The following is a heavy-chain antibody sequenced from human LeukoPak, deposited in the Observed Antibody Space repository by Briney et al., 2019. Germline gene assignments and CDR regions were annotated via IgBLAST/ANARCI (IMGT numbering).Heavy chain of an antibody. CDR3: ARDLVGATTLDY. CDR1: GGSISSSSYY. J-gene: IGHJ4*02. CDR2: IYYSGST. V-gene: IGHV4-39*07. D-gene: IGHD1-26*01. Sequence: SETLSLTCTVSGGSISSSSYYWGWIRQPPGKGLEWIGSIYYSGSTYYNPSLKSRVTISVDTSKNQFSLKLSSVTAADTAVYYCARDLVGATTLDYWGQGTLVTVSS.